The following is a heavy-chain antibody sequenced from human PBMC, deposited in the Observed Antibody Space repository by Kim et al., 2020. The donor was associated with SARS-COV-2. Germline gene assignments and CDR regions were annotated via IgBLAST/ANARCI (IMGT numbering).Heavy chain of an antibody. V-gene: IGHV4-59*09. Sequence: NYHPSLKSRVTISVDTSKNQFSLKLSSVTAADTAVYYCARGLGGATFDYWGQGTLVTVSS. CDR3: ARGLGGATFDY. D-gene: IGHD1-26*01. J-gene: IGHJ4*02.